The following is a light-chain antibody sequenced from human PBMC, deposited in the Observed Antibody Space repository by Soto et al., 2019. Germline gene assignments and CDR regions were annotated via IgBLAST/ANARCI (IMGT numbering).Light chain of an antibody. J-gene: IGLJ1*01. CDR1: SSDVGGYNY. CDR3: RAYTRSSTAYV. CDR2: EVS. Sequence: QSALTQPASVSGSPGQSITISCTGTSSDVGGYNYVSWYQQHPGKAPKLMIYEVSNRPSRVSNRFSGSKSGNTASLTISGLQSEDEADYYCRAYTRSSTAYVFGTGTKVTVL. V-gene: IGLV2-14*01.